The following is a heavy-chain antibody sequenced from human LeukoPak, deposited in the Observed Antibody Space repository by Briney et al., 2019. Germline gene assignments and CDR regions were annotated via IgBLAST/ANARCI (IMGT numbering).Heavy chain of an antibody. J-gene: IGHJ5*02. D-gene: IGHD6-6*01. CDR2: IYYSGST. Sequence: SETLSLTCTVSGGSISSYYWSWIRQPPGKGLEWIGYIYYSGSTNYNPSLKSRVTISVDTSKNQFSLKLSSVTAADTAVYYCARDPGVGQLRFDPWGQGTLVTVSS. V-gene: IGHV4-59*01. CDR1: GGSISSYY. CDR3: ARDPGVGQLRFDP.